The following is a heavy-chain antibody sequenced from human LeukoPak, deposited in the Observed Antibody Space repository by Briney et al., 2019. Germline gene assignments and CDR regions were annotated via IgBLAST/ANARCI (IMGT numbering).Heavy chain of an antibody. CDR2: INAGNGNT. CDR1: GYTFPSYA. D-gene: IGHD6-13*01. J-gene: IGHJ4*02. Sequence: ASVKVSCKASGYTFPSYAMHWVRQAPGQRLEWMGWINAGNGNTKYSQKFQGRVTITRDTSASTAYMELSSLRSEDTAVYYCARDRGGAAAQTFDYWGQGTLVTVSS. V-gene: IGHV1-3*01. CDR3: ARDRGGAAAQTFDY.